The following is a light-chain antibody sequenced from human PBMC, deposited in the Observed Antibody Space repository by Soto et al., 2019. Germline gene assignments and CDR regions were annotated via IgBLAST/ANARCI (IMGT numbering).Light chain of an antibody. V-gene: IGKV3-20*01. CDR2: GAS. J-gene: IGKJ2*03. CDR3: QEYGTSRDS. CDR1: QNIAGNS. Sequence: EIVLTQSPGTLSLSPGESATLSCRTSQNIAGNSLAWYRHKPGQAPRLLIYGASYMATGSPDRFSGSGSGTDCTLTISRLEPEDCAVYYCQEYGTSRDSCGQGTKLEI.